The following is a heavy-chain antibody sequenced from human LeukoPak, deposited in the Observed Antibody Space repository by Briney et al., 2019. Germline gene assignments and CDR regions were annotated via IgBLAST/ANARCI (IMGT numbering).Heavy chain of an antibody. CDR3: ARVSIASTIFGVVIIGAYYYYGMDV. D-gene: IGHD3-3*01. V-gene: IGHV1-18*01. CDR2: ISAYNGNT. J-gene: IGHJ6*02. Sequence: ASVKVSCKASGYTFTSYGISWVRQAPGQGLEWMGWISAYNGNTNYAQKLQGRATMTTDTSTSTAYMELRSLRSDDTAVYYCARVSIASTIFGVVIIGAYYYYGMDVWGQGTTVTVSS. CDR1: GYTFTSYG.